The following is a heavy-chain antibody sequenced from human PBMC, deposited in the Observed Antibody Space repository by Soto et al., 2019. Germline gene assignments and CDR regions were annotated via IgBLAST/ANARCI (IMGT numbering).Heavy chain of an antibody. CDR1: GYSFTSYW. J-gene: IGHJ4*02. CDR2: IDPSDSYT. V-gene: IGHV5-10-1*01. Sequence: PGESLKISCKGSGYSFTSYWISWVRQMPGKGLEWMGRIDPSDSYTNYSPSFQGHVTISADKSISTAYLQWSSLKASDTAMYYCARQGGAHLPTITMIAGYWGQGTLVTVSS. D-gene: IGHD3-22*01. CDR3: ARQGGAHLPTITMIAGY.